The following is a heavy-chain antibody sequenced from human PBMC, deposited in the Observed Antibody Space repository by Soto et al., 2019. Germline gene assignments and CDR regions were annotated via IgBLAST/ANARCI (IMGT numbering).Heavy chain of an antibody. CDR1: GGTFSSYA. J-gene: IGHJ6*02. CDR2: TIPMFGTT. D-gene: IGHD7-27*01. V-gene: IGHV1-69*06. Sequence: QVQLVQSGAEVKKPGSSVKVSCKASGGTFSSYAISWVRQAPGQGLEWMGGTIPMFGTTSYAQRFQGRVTITADKSSSTAYMELSSLRSEDTAVYYCATGVGFYGMDVWGQGITVTVSS. CDR3: ATGVGFYGMDV.